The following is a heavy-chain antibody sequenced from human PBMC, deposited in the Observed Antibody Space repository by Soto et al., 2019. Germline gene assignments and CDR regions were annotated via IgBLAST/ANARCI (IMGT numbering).Heavy chain of an antibody. J-gene: IGHJ3*02. D-gene: IGHD2-15*01. Sequence: SVQVSCKASGGTFSSYTISWVRQAPGQGLEWLVSIFPILGIANYAQKFQGRVTITADKSTSTAYMELSSLRSEDTAVYYCARDHLGYCSGGSCPTNAFDIWGQGTMVTVSS. V-gene: IGHV1-69*04. CDR1: GGTFSSYT. CDR2: IFPILGIA. CDR3: ARDHLGYCSGGSCPTNAFDI.